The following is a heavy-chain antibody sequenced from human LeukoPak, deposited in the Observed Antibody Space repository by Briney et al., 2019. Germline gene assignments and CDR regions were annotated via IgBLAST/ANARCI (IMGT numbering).Heavy chain of an antibody. CDR2: IYSGGDT. Sequence: GGSLRLSCEASGFTVSSNYMSWVRQAPGKGLEWVSVIYSGGDTFYADSVKGRFTISRDNSKNTLYLQMNSLRAEDAAVYYCARDGFAWMALDSWGQGTLVTVSS. CDR1: GFTVSSNY. CDR3: ARDGFAWMALDS. D-gene: IGHD3-16*01. V-gene: IGHV3-66*01. J-gene: IGHJ4*02.